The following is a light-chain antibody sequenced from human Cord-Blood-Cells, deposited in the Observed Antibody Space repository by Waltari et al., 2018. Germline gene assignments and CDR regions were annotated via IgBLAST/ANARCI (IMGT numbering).Light chain of an antibody. Sequence: QSALTQPASVSGSPGQSFPISGTGTSSDVGGYNYVSWYQQHSGKAPKLMIYDVSNRPSGVSNRFSGSRSGNTASLTISGLQAEDEADYYCSSYTSSSTLYVVFGGGTKLTVL. CDR2: DVS. V-gene: IGLV2-14*01. CDR1: SSDVGGYNY. CDR3: SSYTSSSTLYVV. J-gene: IGLJ2*01.